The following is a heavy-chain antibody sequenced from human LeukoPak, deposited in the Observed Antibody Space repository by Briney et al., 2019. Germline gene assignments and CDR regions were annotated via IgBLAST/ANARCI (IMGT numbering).Heavy chain of an antibody. Sequence: GASVKVSCKASGYTFTSYAMNWVRQAPGQGLEWMGWINTNTGNPTYAQGFTGRFVFSLDTSVSTAYLQISSLKAEDTAVYYCARDPAPYYYDSSGSNAFDIWGQGTMVTVSS. CDR1: GYTFTSYA. D-gene: IGHD3-22*01. V-gene: IGHV7-4-1*02. J-gene: IGHJ3*02. CDR3: ARDPAPYYYDSSGSNAFDI. CDR2: INTNTGNP.